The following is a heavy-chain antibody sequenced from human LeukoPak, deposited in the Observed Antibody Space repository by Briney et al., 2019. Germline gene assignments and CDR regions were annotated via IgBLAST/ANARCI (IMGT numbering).Heavy chain of an antibody. V-gene: IGHV1-69*04. D-gene: IGHD3-10*01. CDR1: GGTFSSYA. J-gene: IGHJ6*02. Sequence: ASVKVSCKASGGTFSSYAISWVRQAPGQGLEWMGRIIPILGIANYAQKFQGRVTITADKSTSTAYMELSSLRSEDTAVYYCARTKVPSYYYYGMTSGAKGPRSPSP. CDR3: ARTKVPSYYYYGMTS. CDR2: IIPILGIA.